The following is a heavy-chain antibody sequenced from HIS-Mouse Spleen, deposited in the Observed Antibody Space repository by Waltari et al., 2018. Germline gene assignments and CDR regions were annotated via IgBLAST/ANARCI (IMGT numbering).Heavy chain of an antibody. CDR2: ISYDGSNK. J-gene: IGHJ5*02. CDR1: GFTFSSYA. CDR3: ARDSHSSGWSTLGP. V-gene: IGHV3-30-3*01. D-gene: IGHD6-19*01. Sequence: QVQLVESGGGVVQPGRSLRLSCAASGFTFSSYAMHWVRQAPGKGLEGVAVISYDGSNKYYADSVKGRFTISRDNSKNTLYLQMNSLRAEDTAVYYCARDSHSSGWSTLGPWGQGTLVTVSS.